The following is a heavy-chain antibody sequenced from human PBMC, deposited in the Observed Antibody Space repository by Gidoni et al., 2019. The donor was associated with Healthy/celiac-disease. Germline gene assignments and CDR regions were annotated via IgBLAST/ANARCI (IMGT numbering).Heavy chain of an antibody. D-gene: IGHD1-26*01. CDR3: AREGGEGDWYFDL. J-gene: IGHJ2*01. Sequence: QVQLQQWGAGLLKPSETLSLTCAVHGGSFSGNYWSWIRQPPGKGLEWIGEINHSGSTNYNPSLKSRVTISVDTSKNQFSLKLSSVTAADTAVYYCAREGGEGDWYFDLWGRGTLVTVSS. CDR1: GGSFSGNY. CDR2: INHSGST. V-gene: IGHV4-34*01.